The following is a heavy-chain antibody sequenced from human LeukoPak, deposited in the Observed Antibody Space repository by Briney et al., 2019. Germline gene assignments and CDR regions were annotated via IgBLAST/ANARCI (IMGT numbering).Heavy chain of an antibody. CDR2: IYYSGST. V-gene: IGHV4-39*01. D-gene: IGHD2-21*01. CDR3: ARVRGSAAAYGPWTPDYFDY. CDR1: GGSISSSGYY. J-gene: IGHJ4*02. Sequence: SETLSLTCTVSGGSISSSGYYWGWIRQPPGKGLEWIGSIYYSGSTYYNPSLKSRVTISVDTSKNLFSLKLTSVTAADTAVYYCARVRGSAAAYGPWTPDYFDYWGQGTLVIVSS.